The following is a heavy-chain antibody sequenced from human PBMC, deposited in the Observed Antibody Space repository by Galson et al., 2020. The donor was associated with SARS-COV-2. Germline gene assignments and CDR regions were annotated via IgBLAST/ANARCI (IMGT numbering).Heavy chain of an antibody. CDR1: GFPFRSYT. D-gene: IGHD3-16*01. CDR2: ISTGSRHI. V-gene: IGHV3-21*01. Sequence: GGPLRLSCAASGFPFRSYTMTWSRQPPGKGLEWLPSISTGSRHISYAASVTGRFSMSRDNAKNSLYLQMNSLGVEDTAVYYCAGLGGMATTPNTYYYYGMDVWGQGTTVTVSS. J-gene: IGHJ6*02. CDR3: AGLGGMATTPNTYYYYGMDV.